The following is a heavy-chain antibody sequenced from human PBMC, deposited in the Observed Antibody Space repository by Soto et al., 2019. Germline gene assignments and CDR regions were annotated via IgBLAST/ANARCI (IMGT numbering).Heavy chain of an antibody. J-gene: IGHJ2*01. CDR1: GFSVSDNY. CDR2: IYRGGTI. V-gene: IGHV3-53*01. CDR3: ARVSCSGGGCYPDGYCDL. Sequence: EVRLVESGGGLIQPGGSLTVSCAASGFSVSDNYMSWVRQPPGKGLEWVSAIYRGGTIFYADSVKGRFIISRDSSKNTMYLQMNTLRGEDTATYYCARVSCSGGGCYPDGYCDLWGRGTLVTVSS. D-gene: IGHD2-15*01.